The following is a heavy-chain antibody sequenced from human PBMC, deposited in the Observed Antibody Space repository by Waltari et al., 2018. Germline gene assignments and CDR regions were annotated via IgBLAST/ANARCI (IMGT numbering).Heavy chain of an antibody. D-gene: IGHD6-6*01. J-gene: IGHJ3*01. CDR2: IVVTGNT. Sequence: EVQVLESGGDLIQPGGSLRFSCAASGFPVSAPYMTWVRQAPGKGLDGVATIVVTGNTHYADSVRGRFTISRDSSRNRVYLQMDNLRAEDTATYYCARVTVVARVSDVFDVWGQGTMITVSS. CDR1: GFPVSAPY. CDR3: ARVTVVARVSDVFDV. V-gene: IGHV3-53*01.